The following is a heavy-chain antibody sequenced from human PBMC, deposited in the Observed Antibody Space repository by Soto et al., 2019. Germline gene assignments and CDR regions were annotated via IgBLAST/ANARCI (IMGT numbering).Heavy chain of an antibody. J-gene: IGHJ4*02. Sequence: GGSLRLSCAASGFTFSSYGMHWVRQAPGKGLEWVAVISYDGSNKYYADSVKGRFTISRDNSKNTLYLQMNSLRAEDTAVYYCAKEVNQIWGSPARRGGFDYWGQGTLVTVSS. V-gene: IGHV3-30*18. CDR3: AKEVNQIWGSPARRGGFDY. D-gene: IGHD3-16*01. CDR1: GFTFSSYG. CDR2: ISYDGSNK.